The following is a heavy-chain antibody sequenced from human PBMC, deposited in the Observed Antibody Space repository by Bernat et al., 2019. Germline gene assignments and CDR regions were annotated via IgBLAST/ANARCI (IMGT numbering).Heavy chain of an antibody. J-gene: IGHJ5*02. CDR1: GFTFSSYW. Sequence: EVQLVESGGGLVQPGGSLRLSCVASGFTFSSYWMSWVRQAPGKGLEWVANIKQDGSEKYYVDSVKGRFTISRDNAKNSLYLQMNSLRAEDTAVYYCARELRFLEWLSYNWFDPWAREPWSPSPQ. D-gene: IGHD3-3*01. CDR3: ARELRFLEWLSYNWFDP. CDR2: IKQDGSEK. V-gene: IGHV3-7*01.